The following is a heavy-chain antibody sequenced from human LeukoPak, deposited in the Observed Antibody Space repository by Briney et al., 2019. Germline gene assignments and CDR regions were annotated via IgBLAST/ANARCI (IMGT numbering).Heavy chain of an antibody. CDR1: GFTFSSYG. V-gene: IGHV3-30*02. CDR2: IRYDGSNK. Sequence: RPGGSLRLSCAASGFTFSSYGMHWVRQAPGKGLEWVAFIRYDGSNKYYADSVKGRFTISRDNSKNTLYLQMNSLRAEDTAVYYCAREGSHTVAEYYFDYWGQGTLVTVSS. D-gene: IGHD6-19*01. CDR3: AREGSHTVAEYYFDY. J-gene: IGHJ4*02.